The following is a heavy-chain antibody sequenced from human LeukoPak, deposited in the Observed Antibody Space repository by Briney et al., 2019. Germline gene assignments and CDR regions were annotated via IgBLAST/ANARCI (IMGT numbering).Heavy chain of an antibody. CDR3: ARDKHPSLRFLEWFFDY. CDR2: ISSSSSYI. V-gene: IGHV3-21*01. Sequence: PGGSLRLSCAASGFTFSSYSMNWVRQAPGKGLEWVSSISSSSSYIYYADSVKGRFTISRDNAKNSLYLQMNSLRAEDTAVYYRARDKHPSLRFLEWFFDYWGQGTLVTVSS. J-gene: IGHJ4*02. D-gene: IGHD3-3*01. CDR1: GFTFSSYS.